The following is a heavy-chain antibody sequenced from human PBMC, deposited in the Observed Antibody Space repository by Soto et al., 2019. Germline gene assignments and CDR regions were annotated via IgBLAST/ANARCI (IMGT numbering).Heavy chain of an antibody. CDR2: IYYSGST. CDR3: ARVNYDFWSGYSDY. Sequence: PSETLSLTCTVSGGSISSGDYYWSWIRQPPGKGLEWIGYIYYSGSTYYNPSLKSRVTISVDTSKNQFSLKLSSVTAADTAVYYCARVNYDFWSGYSDYWGQETLVTV. D-gene: IGHD3-3*01. CDR1: GGSISSGDYY. J-gene: IGHJ4*02. V-gene: IGHV4-30-4*01.